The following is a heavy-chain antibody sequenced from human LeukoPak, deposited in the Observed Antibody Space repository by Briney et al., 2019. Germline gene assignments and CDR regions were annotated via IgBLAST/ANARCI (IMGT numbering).Heavy chain of an antibody. Sequence: GGSLSLSCAASGFTFSSYAMHWVRQPPGKGLEWVAVISYDGSNKYYADSVKGRFTISRDNSKNTLSLQMNSLRTEDTAVYFCARDNYSSSWYKGEFVYWGQGTLVTVSS. D-gene: IGHD6-13*01. CDR3: ARDNYSSSWYKGEFVY. CDR1: GFTFSSYA. J-gene: IGHJ4*02. CDR2: ISYDGSNK. V-gene: IGHV3-30-3*01.